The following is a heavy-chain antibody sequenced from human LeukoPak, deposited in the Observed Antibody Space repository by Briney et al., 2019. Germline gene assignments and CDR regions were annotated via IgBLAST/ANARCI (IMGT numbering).Heavy chain of an antibody. Sequence: GGSLRLSCAASGLTFSSYAMSWVRQAPGKGLEWVSAISGSGDTTYYADSVKGRFTISRDNSKNTLYLQMNSLTAEDTAVYYCANPRGSGWYADYFDYWGQGTLVTVSS. J-gene: IGHJ4*02. D-gene: IGHD6-19*01. V-gene: IGHV3-23*01. CDR1: GLTFSSYA. CDR2: ISGSGDTT. CDR3: ANPRGSGWYADYFDY.